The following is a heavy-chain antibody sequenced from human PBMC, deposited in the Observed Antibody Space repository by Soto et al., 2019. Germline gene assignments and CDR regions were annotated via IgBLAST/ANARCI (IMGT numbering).Heavy chain of an antibody. V-gene: IGHV4-39*01. J-gene: IGHJ4*02. CDR2: IYYSGST. D-gene: IGHD3-22*01. Sequence: SETLSLTCTVSGGSISSSSYYWGWIRQPPGKGLEWIGSIYYSGSTYYNPSLKSRVTISVDTSKNQFSLKLSSVTAADTAVYYCARLPYSYYDSSGAFDYWGQGTLVTVS. CDR1: GGSISSSSYY. CDR3: ARLPYSYYDSSGAFDY.